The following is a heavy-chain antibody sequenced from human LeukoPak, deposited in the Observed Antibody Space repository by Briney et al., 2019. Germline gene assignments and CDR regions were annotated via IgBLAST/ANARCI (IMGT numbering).Heavy chain of an antibody. CDR3: ARGGDCSGGSCYELDDY. CDR1: VFTFSSYC. Sequence: QPGGSLRLSCAASVFTFSSYCMHWVRQAPGKGLEWVAVIWYDGSNKYYADSVKGRFTISRDNSKNTLYLQMNSLRAEDTAVYYCARGGDCSGGSCYELDDYWGQGTLVTVSS. CDR2: IWYDGSNK. J-gene: IGHJ4*02. V-gene: IGHV3-33*01. D-gene: IGHD2-15*01.